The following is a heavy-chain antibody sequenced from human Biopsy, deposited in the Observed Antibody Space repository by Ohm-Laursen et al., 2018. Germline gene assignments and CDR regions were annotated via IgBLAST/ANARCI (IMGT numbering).Heavy chain of an antibody. CDR3: ASRGLVMASDYYFDD. CDR1: GVYISDYY. D-gene: IGHD3/OR15-3a*01. Sequence: TLSLTWSVSGVYISDYYWSWIRQPPGRGLEWVGSIYYSGSTNYNPSLKSRVTISADTSKSQLSLHLTSVTAADTAVYYCASRGLVMASDYYFDDWGQGTLVTVSS. J-gene: IGHJ4*02. CDR2: IYYSGST. V-gene: IGHV4-59*08.